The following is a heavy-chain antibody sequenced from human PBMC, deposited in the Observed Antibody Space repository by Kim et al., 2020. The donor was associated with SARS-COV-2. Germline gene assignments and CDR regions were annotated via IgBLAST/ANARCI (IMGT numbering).Heavy chain of an antibody. CDR2: MYHSGGT. Sequence: SETLSLTCSVSGGSISGYFWSWIRQPPGKGLEWIGYMYHSGGTNYNPSLKSRLTMSVDTSKNQFSLRLSSVTAADTAVYYCARVFARGAEDGLDVWGQGTTVTVSS. V-gene: IGHV4-59*13. CDR3: ARVFARGAEDGLDV. D-gene: IGHD3-10*01. J-gene: IGHJ6*02. CDR1: GGSISGYF.